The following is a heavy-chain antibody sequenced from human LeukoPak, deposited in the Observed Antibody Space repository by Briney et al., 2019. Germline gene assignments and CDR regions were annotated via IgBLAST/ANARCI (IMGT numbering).Heavy chain of an antibody. J-gene: IGHJ4*02. CDR2: VHKTGKT. CDR1: TVSGSSGNW. CDR3: ARELLGAPTPGAY. V-gene: IGHV4-4*02. Sequence: PSETMSPTCALSTVSGSSGNWWSCVRQPPGKGLEWIGEVHKTGKTNYNPSLKTRVTISIDASKNQLSLGLTSVPAARAAVYYRARELLGAPTPGAYWGQGTRVTVSS. D-gene: IGHD7-27*01.